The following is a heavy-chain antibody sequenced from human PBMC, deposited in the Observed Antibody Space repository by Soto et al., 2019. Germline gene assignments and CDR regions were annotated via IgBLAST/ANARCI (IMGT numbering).Heavy chain of an antibody. CDR2: FDPEDGET. J-gene: IGHJ3*02. Sequence: ASVKVSCKVSGYTLTELSMHWVRQAPGKGLEWMGGFDPEDGETIYAQKFQGRVTITEDTSTDTAYMELSSLRSEDTAVYYCATFTSITIFGVVIRDAFDIWGQGTMVTVSS. D-gene: IGHD3-3*01. CDR1: GYTLTELS. V-gene: IGHV1-24*01. CDR3: ATFTSITIFGVVIRDAFDI.